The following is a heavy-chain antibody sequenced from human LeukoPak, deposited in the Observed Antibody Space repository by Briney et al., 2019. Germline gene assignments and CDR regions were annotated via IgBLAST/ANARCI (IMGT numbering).Heavy chain of an antibody. V-gene: IGHV3-23*01. CDR3: AKGSGYSYGFGTEFDY. CDR2: ISGSGGST. J-gene: IGHJ4*02. D-gene: IGHD5-18*01. Sequence: GGSLRLSCAASGFTFNTYWMSWVRQAPGKGLEWVSAISGSGGSTYYADSVKGRFTISRDNSKNTLYLQMNSLRAEDTAVYYCAKGSGYSYGFGTEFDYWGQGTLVTVSS. CDR1: GFTFNTYW.